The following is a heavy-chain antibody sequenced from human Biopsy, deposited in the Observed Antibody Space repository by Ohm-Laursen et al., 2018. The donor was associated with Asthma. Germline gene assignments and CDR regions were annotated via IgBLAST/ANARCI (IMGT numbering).Heavy chain of an antibody. J-gene: IGHJ4*02. Sequence: GPSVKVSCKSLGGTFNTYVIGWVRQAPEQGLEWMGGINSVFGTTTYPQKFQDRVTITADDSTSTVYMELSSLRSEDTAVYYCARKAGSCISRTCYSLDFWGQGTLVTVSS. CDR3: ARKAGSCISRTCYSLDF. D-gene: IGHD2-2*01. CDR1: GGTFNTYV. V-gene: IGHV1-69*13. CDR2: INSVFGTT.